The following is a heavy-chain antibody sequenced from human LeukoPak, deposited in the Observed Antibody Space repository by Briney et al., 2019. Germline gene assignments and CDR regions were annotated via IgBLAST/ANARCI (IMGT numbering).Heavy chain of an antibody. CDR2: IKQDGIEK. J-gene: IGHJ4*02. D-gene: IGHD4-17*01. V-gene: IGHV3-7*01. CDR3: ARDQDGALDY. Sequence: GGSLRVSCAASGVTFSNYWVAWVRQSPGKGLEWVANIKQDGIEKNYVDSVRGRFTISRDNAKSSLFLQMSSLRVDDTAVYYCARDQDGALDYWGQGSLVTVSS. CDR1: GVTFSNYW.